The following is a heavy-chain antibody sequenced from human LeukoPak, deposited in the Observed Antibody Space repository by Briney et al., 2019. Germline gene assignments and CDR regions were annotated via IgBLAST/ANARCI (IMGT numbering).Heavy chain of an antibody. Sequence: SVKVSCKASGGTFSSYAISWVRQAPGQGLEWMGRIIPIFGTANYAQKFQGRVTITADESTSTAYMELSSLRSEDTAVYYFARAITYYDFGSGYYSGGWWFVPWGQGTLVTVSS. CDR3: ARAITYYDFGSGYYSGGWWFVP. CDR2: IIPIFGTA. V-gene: IGHV1-69*13. J-gene: IGHJ5*02. CDR1: GGTFSSYA. D-gene: IGHD3-3*01.